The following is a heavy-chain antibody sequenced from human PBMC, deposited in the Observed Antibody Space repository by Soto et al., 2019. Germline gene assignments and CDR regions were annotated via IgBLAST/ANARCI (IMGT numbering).Heavy chain of an antibody. J-gene: IGHJ4*02. CDR1: GFSFSSHT. V-gene: IGHV3-30-3*01. D-gene: IGHD3-3*01. CDR3: ATTQFLISVASGNY. Sequence: QVQLVESGGGVVQPGGSLRLSCAASGFSFSSHTMHWVRQAPGKGLEWLSLMSHDGNIKFYADSVKGRFTISRDNSKNILYLLMNKMRPEDTALDYCATTQFLISVASGNYWGQGTLVTVSS. CDR2: MSHDGNIK.